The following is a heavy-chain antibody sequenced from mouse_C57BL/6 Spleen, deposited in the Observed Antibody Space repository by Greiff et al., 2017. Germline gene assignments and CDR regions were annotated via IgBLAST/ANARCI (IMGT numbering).Heavy chain of an antibody. CDR2: ICYSGST. CDR1: GYSITSGYD. CDR3: ARGEGTTSYFDV. J-gene: IGHJ1*03. V-gene: IGHV3-1*01. Sequence: EVKLEESGPGMVKPSQSLSLTCTVTGYSITSGYDWHWIRHFPGNKLEWMGYICYSGSTNYNPSLKSRISITHDTSKNHFFLKLNSVTTEDTATYYCARGEGTTSYFDVWGTGTTVTVSS. D-gene: IGHD1-1*01.